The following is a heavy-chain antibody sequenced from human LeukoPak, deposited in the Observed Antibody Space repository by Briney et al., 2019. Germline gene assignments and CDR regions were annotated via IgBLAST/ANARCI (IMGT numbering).Heavy chain of an antibody. CDR3: ARDSTLATSYYMDV. V-gene: IGHV4-4*07. D-gene: IGHD1-26*01. CDR2: IYTSGST. CDR1: GGSIRSYC. J-gene: IGHJ6*03. Sequence: PSETLVHPSPVFGGSIRSYCWSWIRQPAGKGLEWIGRIYTSGSTSYNPSLKSRVTISLNKSKNQFSLKLSSVTAADTAVYYCARDSTLATSYYMDVWGNGGTVAVSS.